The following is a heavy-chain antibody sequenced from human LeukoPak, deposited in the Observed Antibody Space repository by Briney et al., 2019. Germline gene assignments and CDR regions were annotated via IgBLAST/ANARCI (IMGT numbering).Heavy chain of an antibody. D-gene: IGHD1-20*01. J-gene: IGHJ4*02. V-gene: IGHV3-7*01. CDR1: GFAFSVYW. Sequence: GGSLRLSCAASGFAFSVYWMSWVRQAPGKGLEWVANIKQDGSEKYYVDSVKGRFTISRDNARNSLYLQMNSLRAEDTAVYYCARDRGPYNWNPPFDYWGQGTLVTVSS. CDR3: ARDRGPYNWNPPFDY. CDR2: IKQDGSEK.